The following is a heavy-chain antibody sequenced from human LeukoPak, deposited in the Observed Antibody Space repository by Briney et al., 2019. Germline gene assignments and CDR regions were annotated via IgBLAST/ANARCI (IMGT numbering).Heavy chain of an antibody. J-gene: IGHJ4*02. CDR2: IRYDGSNK. CDR1: GFTFSSYG. Sequence: GGSLRLSCAASGFTFSSYGMHWVRQAPGKGLEWVAFIRYDGSNKYYADSVKGRSTISRDNSKNTLYLQMNSLRAEDTAVYYCAKDSSGWYRGSYFDYWGQGTLVTVSS. D-gene: IGHD6-19*01. CDR3: AKDSSGWYRGSYFDY. V-gene: IGHV3-30*02.